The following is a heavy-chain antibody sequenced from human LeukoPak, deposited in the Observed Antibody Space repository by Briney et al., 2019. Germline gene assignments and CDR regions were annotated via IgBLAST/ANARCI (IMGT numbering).Heavy chain of an antibody. D-gene: IGHD4-4*01. CDR3: ARHSSSNYDRPFVF. Sequence: PSETLSLTCTISGGSISSYYWSWIRQPPGQGLEWIAYIYYSGSTNYNPSLKSRVTISVDTSKNQFSLRLSSVTAADTAVYYCARHSSSNYDRPFVFWGQRTLVTVSS. CDR1: GGSISSYY. V-gene: IGHV4-59*08. CDR2: IYYSGST. J-gene: IGHJ4*02.